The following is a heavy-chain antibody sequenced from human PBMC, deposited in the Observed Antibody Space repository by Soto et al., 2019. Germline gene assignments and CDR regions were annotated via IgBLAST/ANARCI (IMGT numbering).Heavy chain of an antibody. D-gene: IGHD6-6*01. Sequence: SVKVSCKASGGTSSSYTISWVRQAPGQGLEWMGRIIPILGIANYAQKFQGRVTITADKSTSTAYMELSSLRSEDTAVYYCARDSSSSPFDYWGQGTLVTVSS. CDR1: GGTSSSYT. CDR3: ARDSSSSPFDY. V-gene: IGHV1-69*04. J-gene: IGHJ4*02. CDR2: IIPILGIA.